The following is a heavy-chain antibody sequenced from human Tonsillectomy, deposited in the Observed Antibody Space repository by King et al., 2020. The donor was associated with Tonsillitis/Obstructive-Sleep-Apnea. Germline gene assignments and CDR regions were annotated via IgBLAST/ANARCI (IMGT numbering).Heavy chain of an antibody. V-gene: IGHV4-34*01. Sequence: VQLQQWGAGLFKPSETLSLTCAVYGGSFSGYYWSWIRQPPGKGLACIGEINHSGSTNYNPSLKSRVTISVDTSKNQFSLKLTSVTAADTAVYYCATCGGDCYSFDYWGQGTLVTVSS. CDR3: ATCGGDCYSFDY. CDR1: GGSFSGYY. J-gene: IGHJ4*02. CDR2: INHSGST. D-gene: IGHD2-21*01.